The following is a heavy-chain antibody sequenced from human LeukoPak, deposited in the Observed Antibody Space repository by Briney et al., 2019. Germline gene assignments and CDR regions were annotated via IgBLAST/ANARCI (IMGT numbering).Heavy chain of an antibody. CDR2: ISAYNGNT. D-gene: IGHD1-26*01. Sequence: ASVKVSCKASGYTFTSYGISWVRQAPGQGLEWMGWISAYNGNTNYAQKLQGRVTMTTDTSTSTAYIELRSLRSDDTAVYYCAREWELLQASDYWGQGTLVTVSS. J-gene: IGHJ4*02. V-gene: IGHV1-18*01. CDR3: AREWELLQASDY. CDR1: GYTFTSYG.